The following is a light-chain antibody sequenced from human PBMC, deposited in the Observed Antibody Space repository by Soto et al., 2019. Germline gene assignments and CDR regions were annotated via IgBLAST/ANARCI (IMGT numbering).Light chain of an antibody. Sequence: EIVLTQSPGTLSLSPGERATLSCRASQSISSSYLAWYQQKPGRAPRLLIYGASSRATGIPDRFSGSGSGTDFTLTISRLEPEDFAVYYCQQYGSSLLTFGQGTKVEIK. V-gene: IGKV3-20*01. CDR3: QQYGSSLLT. J-gene: IGKJ1*01. CDR1: QSISSSY. CDR2: GAS.